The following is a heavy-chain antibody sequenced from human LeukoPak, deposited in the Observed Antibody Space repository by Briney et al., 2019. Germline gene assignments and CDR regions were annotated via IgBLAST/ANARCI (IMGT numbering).Heavy chain of an antibody. J-gene: IGHJ3*02. Sequence: SGTLSLTCAVSDDSFSSHYWTWIWQPPGKGLEWIGYISYIGSTNYNPSLKSRVTISIDTSKNQFSLKLSSVTAADTAVYYCARDLVTVTKGFDIWGQGTMVSVSS. CDR2: ISYIGST. V-gene: IGHV4-59*11. D-gene: IGHD4-17*01. CDR3: ARDLVTVTKGFDI. CDR1: DDSFSSHY.